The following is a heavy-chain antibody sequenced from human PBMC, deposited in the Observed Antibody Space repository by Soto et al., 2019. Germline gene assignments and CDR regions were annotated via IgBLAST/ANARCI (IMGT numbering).Heavy chain of an antibody. CDR1: GFTFSTYA. J-gene: IGHJ4*02. V-gene: IGHV3-30-3*01. CDR2: ISYDGSNK. Sequence: QVQLVESGGGVVQPGRSLRLSCAASGFTFSTYAMHWVRQAPGKGLEWVAVISYDGSNKYYADSVKGRFTISRDNSKNTXXLQMNSLRAEDTAVYYCARDKSPYSSGWNNRHFHYWGQGTLVTVSS. CDR3: ARDKSPYSSGWNNRHFHY. D-gene: IGHD6-19*01.